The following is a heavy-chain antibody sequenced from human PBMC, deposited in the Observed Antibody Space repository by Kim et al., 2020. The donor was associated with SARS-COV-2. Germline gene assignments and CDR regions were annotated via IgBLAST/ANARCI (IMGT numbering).Heavy chain of an antibody. CDR1: GYTFTSYA. Sequence: ASVKVSCKASGYTFTSYAMNWVRQAPGQGLEWMGWINTNTGNPTYAQGFTGRFVFSLDTSVSTAYLQISSLKAEDTAVYYCARDYIWRIGCSYYYYYMDVWGKGTTVTVSS. CDR3: ARDYIWRIGCSYYYYYMDV. D-gene: IGHD3-16*01. CDR2: INTNTGNP. V-gene: IGHV7-4-1*02. J-gene: IGHJ6*03.